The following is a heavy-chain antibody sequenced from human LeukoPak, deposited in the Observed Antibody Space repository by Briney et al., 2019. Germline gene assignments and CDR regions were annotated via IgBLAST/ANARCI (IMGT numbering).Heavy chain of an antibody. J-gene: IGHJ5*02. V-gene: IGHV5-51*01. CDR3: ARRGRGDWFDP. CDR1: GYDFTTYW. Sequence: GESLKISCKISGYDFTTYWIGWVRQVPGKGLECMGIIWPGDSDTRYSPSFQGQVTISADKTISTVYLQWSGLKVSDTAIYYCARRGRGDWFDPWGQGTLVTVSS. CDR2: IWPGDSDT. D-gene: IGHD1-26*01.